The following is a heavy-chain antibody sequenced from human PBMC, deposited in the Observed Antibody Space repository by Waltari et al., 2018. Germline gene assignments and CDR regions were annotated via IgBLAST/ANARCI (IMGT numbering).Heavy chain of an antibody. CDR3: ARDYSSWGFDY. V-gene: IGHV3-53*01. CDR1: GFTVSSNY. CDR2: IDSGGGT. J-gene: IGHJ4*02. Sequence: EFQLVESGGGLVQPGGSLRLSCVISGFTVSSNYMNWVRRAPGKGLEWVSVIDSGGGTNDADSVKGRVSVSRDNSKNTRFLQMNSLRADDTAVYYCARDYSSWGFDYWGQGTLVTVSP. D-gene: IGHD6-19*01.